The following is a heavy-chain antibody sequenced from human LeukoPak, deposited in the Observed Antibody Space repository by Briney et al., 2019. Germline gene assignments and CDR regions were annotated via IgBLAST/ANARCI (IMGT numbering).Heavy chain of an antibody. Sequence: SETLSLTCAVYGGSFSGYYWSWIRQPPGKGLEWIGEINHSGSTNYNPSLKSRVTISVDTSKNQFSLKLSSVTAADTAVYYCVRGLPGEFGELSFDYWGQGTLVTVSS. J-gene: IGHJ4*02. CDR2: INHSGST. CDR1: GGSFSGYY. CDR3: VRGLPGEFGELSFDY. V-gene: IGHV4-34*01. D-gene: IGHD3-10*01.